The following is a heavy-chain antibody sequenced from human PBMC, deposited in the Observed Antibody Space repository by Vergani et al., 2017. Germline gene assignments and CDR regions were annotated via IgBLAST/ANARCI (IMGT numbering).Heavy chain of an antibody. CDR3: AKSLETSSYYYYGMDV. CDR1: GFTFDDYA. J-gene: IGHJ6*02. Sequence: EVQLLESGGGLVQPGRSLRLSCAASGFTFDDYAMHWVRQAPGKGLEWVSGISWNSGSTGYADSVKGRFTISRDNAKNSLYLQMNSLRAEDTALYYCAKSLETSSYYYYGMDVWGQGTTVTVSS. V-gene: IGHV3-9*01. CDR2: ISWNSGST. D-gene: IGHD3-3*01.